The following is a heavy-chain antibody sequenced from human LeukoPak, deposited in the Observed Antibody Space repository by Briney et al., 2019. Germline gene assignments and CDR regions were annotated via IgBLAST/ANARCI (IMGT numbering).Heavy chain of an antibody. J-gene: IGHJ4*02. V-gene: IGHV4-39*01. CDR3: ARYSGNPTAFDY. CDR2: IYYSGTP. D-gene: IGHD1-26*01. Sequence: GKGRXXIGYIYYSGTPSYNPSLKSRLPISVDTSKTQFSLKLTSVTAADTAVYSCARYSGNPTAFDYWGQGTLVTVSS.